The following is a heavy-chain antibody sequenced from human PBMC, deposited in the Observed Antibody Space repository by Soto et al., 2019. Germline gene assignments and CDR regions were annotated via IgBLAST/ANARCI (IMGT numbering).Heavy chain of an antibody. V-gene: IGHV4-4*02. D-gene: IGHD2-8*01. Sequence: QVHLQESGPGLVKPSETLSLTCAVSGASISSSDWWSWVRQSPGKGLEWIGEIYHSGSTNYNPSLQSRASISVDKSKNQFSLKLTSGTAADTAVYYCARVALTSPGVGDYWGQGTLVTVSS. CDR3: ARVALTSPGVGDY. CDR1: GASISSSDW. CDR2: IYHSGST. J-gene: IGHJ4*02.